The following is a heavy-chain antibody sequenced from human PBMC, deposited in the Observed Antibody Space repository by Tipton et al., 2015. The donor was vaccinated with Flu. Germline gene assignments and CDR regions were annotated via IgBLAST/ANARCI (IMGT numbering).Heavy chain of an antibody. CDR2: ISSSGSHT. CDR3: AREWAEFYDSRGGVFLGI. Sequence: SLRLSCAASGFTFSYFAMNWVRLAPGKGLERVAFISSSGSHTDYADSVRVRFPISRDDAKNSVHLQTSSLRVEDTAVYFCAREWAEFYDSRGGVFLGIWGQGPMVAVSS. V-gene: IGHV3-21*01. CDR1: GFTFSYFA. J-gene: IGHJ3*02. D-gene: IGHD3-22*01.